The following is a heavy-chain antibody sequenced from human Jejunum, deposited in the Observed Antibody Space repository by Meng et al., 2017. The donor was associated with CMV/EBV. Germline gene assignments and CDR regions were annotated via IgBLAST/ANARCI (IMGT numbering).Heavy chain of an antibody. Sequence: WIRRSPGKGLEWMGLIYPGDWDTKYNPSFQGQVSISVDKSINTAYLHWSSLKASDTAKYYCARQHYDFWTGSYTGNSYFDFWGQGTRVTVSS. D-gene: IGHD3/OR15-3a*01. J-gene: IGHJ4*02. V-gene: IGHV5-51*01. CDR3: ARQHYDFWTGSYTGNSYFDF. CDR2: IYPGDWDT.